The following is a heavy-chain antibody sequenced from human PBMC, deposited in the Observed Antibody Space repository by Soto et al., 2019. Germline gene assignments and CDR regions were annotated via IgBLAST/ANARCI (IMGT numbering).Heavy chain of an antibody. Sequence: TGGSLRLSCAASGFTFSSYAMSWVRQAPGKGLEWVSTISGSGGTTYYPDSVKGRFTISRDNSKNTLYLQMNSLRAEDTAVYYCAKDGARFGELSYWGQGTLVTVSS. CDR3: AKDGARFGELSY. V-gene: IGHV3-23*01. CDR1: GFTFSSYA. D-gene: IGHD3-10*01. J-gene: IGHJ4*02. CDR2: ISGSGGTT.